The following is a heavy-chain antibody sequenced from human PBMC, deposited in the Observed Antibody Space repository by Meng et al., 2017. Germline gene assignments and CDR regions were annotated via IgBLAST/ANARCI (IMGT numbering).Heavy chain of an antibody. Sequence: QVQLVQSVAEGKEPGASVKVSCKASGYTFTSYAMHWVRQAPGQSLEWMGWLNAGNGDTKYSQKFQGRVTITRDSSASTAYMELSSLRSEDTAVYYCARDSCTGGICYRGSFDYWAQGTLVTVSS. CDR3: ARDSCTGGICYRGSFDY. CDR1: GYTFTSYA. V-gene: IGHV1-3*01. CDR2: LNAGNGDT. D-gene: IGHD2-15*01. J-gene: IGHJ4*02.